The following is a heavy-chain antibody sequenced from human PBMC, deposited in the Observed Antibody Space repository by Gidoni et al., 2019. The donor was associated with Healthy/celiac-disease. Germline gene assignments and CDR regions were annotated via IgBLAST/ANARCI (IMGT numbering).Heavy chain of an antibody. J-gene: IGHJ4*02. Sequence: EVQLVEPGGGVVRPGGSLRLSCAASGFTFDDYGMSWVRQAPGKGLEWVSGINWNGGSTGYADSVKGRFTISRDNAKNSLYLQRNSLRAEDTALYHCARGWREWLRFDYWGQGTLVTVSS. D-gene: IGHD5-12*01. CDR3: ARGWREWLRFDY. CDR1: GFTFDDYG. CDR2: INWNGGST. V-gene: IGHV3-20*01.